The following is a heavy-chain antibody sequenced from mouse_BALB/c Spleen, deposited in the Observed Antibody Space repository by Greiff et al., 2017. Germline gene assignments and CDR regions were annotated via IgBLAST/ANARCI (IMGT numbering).Heavy chain of an antibody. D-gene: IGHD2-3*01. CDR1: GFTFSSYA. CDR2: ISSGGST. V-gene: IGHV5-6-5*01. Sequence: EVKLVESGGGLVKPGGSLKLSCAASGFTFSSYAMSWVRQTPEKRLEWVASISSGGSTYYPDSVKGRFTISRDNAKNTLYLQMSSLRSEDTAMYYCARHPDGYYDYWGQGTTLTVSS. CDR3: ARHPDGYYDY. J-gene: IGHJ2*01.